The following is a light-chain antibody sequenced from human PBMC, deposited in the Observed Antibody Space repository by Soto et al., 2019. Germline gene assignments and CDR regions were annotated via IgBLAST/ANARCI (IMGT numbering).Light chain of an antibody. CDR3: AAWDDSLSGPV. Sequence: QSVLTQPPSASGTPGQRVTISCSGRSSNIGSNSVYWYQHLPGTAPKLLIYRNNQRPSGVPDRFSGSKSGTSASLAISGLRSEDEADYYCAAWDDSLSGPVFGGGTKLTVL. V-gene: IGLV1-47*01. CDR2: RNN. J-gene: IGLJ2*01. CDR1: SSNIGSNS.